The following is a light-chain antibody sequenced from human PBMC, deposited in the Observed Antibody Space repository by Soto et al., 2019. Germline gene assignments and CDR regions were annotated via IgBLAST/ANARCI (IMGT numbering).Light chain of an antibody. V-gene: IGKV3-20*01. Sequence: EIALTQSPGILSLSPGERATLSCRASQSVSSIYLAWYQQKPGQAPRLLIYGASSRATGIPDRFSGSGSGTDFTLTISRLEPEDFAVYYCQQYGSSPPMYTFGQGTKLEIK. J-gene: IGKJ2*01. CDR3: QQYGSSPPMYT. CDR1: QSVSSIY. CDR2: GAS.